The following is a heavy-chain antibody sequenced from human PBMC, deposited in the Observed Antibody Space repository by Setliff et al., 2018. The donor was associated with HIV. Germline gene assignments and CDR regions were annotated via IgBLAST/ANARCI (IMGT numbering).Heavy chain of an antibody. CDR2: IFYTGNT. CDR1: GGSISGYY. V-gene: IGHV4-59*03. Sequence: SETLSLTCTVSGGSISGYYWSWIRQPPGKGLDGIGTIFYTGNTNYNPSLKSRVTLSGGMSESQLFLRLTSVTAADTAVYYCVKGAGFYGDYTFDYWGQGNLVTVSS. CDR3: VKGAGFYGDYTFDY. J-gene: IGHJ4*02. D-gene: IGHD4-17*01.